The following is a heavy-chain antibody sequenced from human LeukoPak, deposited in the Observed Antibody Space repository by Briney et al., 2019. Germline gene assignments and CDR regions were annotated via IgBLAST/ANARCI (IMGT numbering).Heavy chain of an antibody. CDR3: ARRAAMGRYFDY. J-gene: IGHJ4*02. D-gene: IGHD2-2*01. CDR2: IYYSGST. V-gene: IGHV4-39*07. Sequence: PSETLSLTCTVSGGSISSSSYYWGWIRQPPGKGLEWIGSIYYSGSTYFNPSLKSRVTISVDTSKNQFSLKLSSVTAADTAVYYCARRAAMGRYFDYWGQGTLVTVSS. CDR1: GGSISSSSYY.